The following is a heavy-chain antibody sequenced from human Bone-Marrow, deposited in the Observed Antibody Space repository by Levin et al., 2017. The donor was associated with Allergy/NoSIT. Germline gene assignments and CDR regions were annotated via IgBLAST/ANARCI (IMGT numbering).Heavy chain of an antibody. J-gene: IGHJ1*01. CDR1: GFTVSSNY. CDR2: IYSCGST. V-gene: IGHV3-66*03. Sequence: GGSLRLSCAASGFTVSSNYMSWVRQAPGKGLEWVSVIYSCGSTYYADSVKGRFTISRDNSKNTLYLQMNSLRAEDTAVYYCARVRYGLRGYFQHWGQGTLVTVSS. CDR3: ARVRYGLRGYFQH. D-gene: IGHD4-17*01.